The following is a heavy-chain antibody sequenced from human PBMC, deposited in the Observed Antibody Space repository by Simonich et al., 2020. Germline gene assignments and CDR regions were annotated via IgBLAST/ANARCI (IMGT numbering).Heavy chain of an antibody. V-gene: IGHV3-7*01. CDR3: ARDGLGTAYYYYMDV. Sequence: EVQLVESGGGLVQPGGSLRLSCAASGFTFSSYWMSWVRQAPGKGLEWVANIKQDGSEKYYVDSVKGRFTISREYAKNSLYLQMNSLRAEDTAVYYCARDGLGTAYYYYMDVWGKGTTVTVSS. CDR2: IKQDGSEK. D-gene: IGHD7-27*01. CDR1: GFTFSSYW. J-gene: IGHJ6*03.